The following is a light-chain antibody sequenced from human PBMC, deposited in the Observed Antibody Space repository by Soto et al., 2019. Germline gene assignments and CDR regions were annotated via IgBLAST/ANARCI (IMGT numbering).Light chain of an antibody. V-gene: IGKV1-5*03. CDR2: KAS. Sequence: IQLTQSPSSLSASVGDRFTITWRASQSVSSWVAWYHLKPGKAPKLLIYKASTLETGVPSRFSGSGSRTEFTLTISSLQPDDFATYYCQHYASFSGTFGQGTKVDI. J-gene: IGKJ1*01. CDR3: QHYASFSGT. CDR1: QSVSSW.